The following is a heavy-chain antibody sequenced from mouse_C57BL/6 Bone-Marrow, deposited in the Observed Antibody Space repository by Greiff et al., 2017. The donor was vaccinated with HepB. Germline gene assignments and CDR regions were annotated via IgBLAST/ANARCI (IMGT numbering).Heavy chain of an antibody. CDR2: INPGSGGT. J-gene: IGHJ2*01. CDR1: GYAFTNYL. Sequence: QVHLQQSGAELVRPGTSVKVSCKASGYAFTNYLIEWVKQRPGQGLEWIGVINPGSGGTNYNEKFKGKATLTADKSSSTAYMQLSSLTSEDSAVYFCARSLYGSSYGFDYWGQGTTLTVSS. D-gene: IGHD1-1*01. CDR3: ARSLYGSSYGFDY. V-gene: IGHV1-54*01.